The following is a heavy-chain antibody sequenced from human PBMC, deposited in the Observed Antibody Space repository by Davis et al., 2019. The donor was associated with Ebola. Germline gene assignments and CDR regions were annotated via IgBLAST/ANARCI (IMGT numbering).Heavy chain of an antibody. D-gene: IGHD3-10*01. J-gene: IGHJ4*02. CDR2: ISADTGNT. V-gene: IGHV1-18*01. CDR1: GYTFTTYG. Sequence: ASVKVSCKASGYTFTTYGITWVRQAPGQGLEWMGWISADTGNTQYPQNFQGRVTMTRDTSTRTVYMELSSLRSEDTAVYYCARGPSDYFDSGSYYQYYFDHWGQGTLVTVSS. CDR3: ARGPSDYFDSGSYYQYYFDH.